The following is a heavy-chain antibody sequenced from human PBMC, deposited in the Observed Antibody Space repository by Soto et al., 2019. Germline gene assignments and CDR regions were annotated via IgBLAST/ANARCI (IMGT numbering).Heavy chain of an antibody. D-gene: IGHD3-3*01. V-gene: IGHV3-15*07. CDR3: TTDPSLSLVGTYYDFWSGYNYGMDV. CDR1: GFTFSNAW. J-gene: IGHJ6*02. Sequence: GGSLRLSCAASGFTFSNAWMNWVRQAPGKGLEWVGRIKSKTDGGTTDYAAPVKGRFTISRDDSKNTLYLQMNSLKTEDTAVYYCTTDPSLSLVGTYYDFWSGYNYGMDVWGQGTTVTVSS. CDR2: IKSKTDGGTT.